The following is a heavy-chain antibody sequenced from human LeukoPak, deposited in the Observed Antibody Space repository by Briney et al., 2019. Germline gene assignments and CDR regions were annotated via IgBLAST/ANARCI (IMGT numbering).Heavy chain of an antibody. CDR1: GGSISSYY. Sequence: KSSETLSLTCTVSGGSISSYYWSWIRQPPGKGLEWIGYIYYGGSTNYNPSLKSRVTISVDTSKNQFSLRLSSVTAADTAIYYCARAVSGRFDYWGQGTLVTVSS. J-gene: IGHJ4*02. V-gene: IGHV4-59*08. CDR2: IYYGGST. CDR3: ARAVSGRFDY. D-gene: IGHD6-19*01.